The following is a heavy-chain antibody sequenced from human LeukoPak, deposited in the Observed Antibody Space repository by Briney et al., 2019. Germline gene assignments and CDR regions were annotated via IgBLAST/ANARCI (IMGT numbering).Heavy chain of an antibody. CDR1: GGTFSSYA. Sequence: SVKVSCKASGGTFSSYAISWVRQAPGQGLERMGGIIPIFGTANYAQKFQGRVTITTDESTSTAYMELSSLRSEDTAVYYCARGPIAARPDNWFDPWGQGTLVTVSS. CDR3: ARGPIAARPDNWFDP. V-gene: IGHV1-69*05. CDR2: IIPIFGTA. D-gene: IGHD6-6*01. J-gene: IGHJ5*02.